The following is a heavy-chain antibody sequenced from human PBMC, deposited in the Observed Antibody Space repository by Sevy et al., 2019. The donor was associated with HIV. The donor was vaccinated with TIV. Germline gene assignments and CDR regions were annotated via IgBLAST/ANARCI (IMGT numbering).Heavy chain of an antibody. V-gene: IGHV1-2*06. CDR1: GYTFTDYY. Sequence: ASVKVSCKASGYTFTDYYMHWVRQAPGQGLELMGRINPKSGGTNYAQKFQGRVTMTRDTSISTAYMELSRLRSDDTAVYYCARYCSSTSCYAPPFDYWGQGTLVTVSS. CDR2: INPKSGGT. D-gene: IGHD2-2*01. CDR3: ARYCSSTSCYAPPFDY. J-gene: IGHJ4*02.